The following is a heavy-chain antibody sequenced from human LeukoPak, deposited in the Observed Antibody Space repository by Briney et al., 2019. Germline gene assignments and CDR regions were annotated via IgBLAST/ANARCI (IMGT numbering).Heavy chain of an antibody. V-gene: IGHV4-34*01. D-gene: IGHD4-23*01. J-gene: IGHJ4*02. CDR3: ARHDPYGGNSEGDY. Sequence: PSETLSLTCAVYGGSFSGYYWSWIRQPPGKGLEWIGSIYYSGSTYYNPSLKSRVTISVDTSKNQFSLKLSSVTAADTAVYYCARHDPYGGNSEGDYWGQGTLVTVSS. CDR2: IYYSGST. CDR1: GGSFSGYY.